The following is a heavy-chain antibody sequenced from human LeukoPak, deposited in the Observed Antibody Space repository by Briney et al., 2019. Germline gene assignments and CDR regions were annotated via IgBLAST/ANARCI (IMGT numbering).Heavy chain of an antibody. Sequence: ASVKVSCKASGYTFTSYGISWVRQAPGQGLEWMGWISAYNGNTNYAQKLQGRVTMTTDTSTSTAYMELRSLRSDDTAVYYCARITDYDILIGYIIPDYYYGMDVWGKGTTVTVSS. CDR2: ISAYNGNT. CDR1: GYTFTSYG. D-gene: IGHD3-9*01. V-gene: IGHV1-18*04. CDR3: ARITDYDILIGYIIPDYYYGMDV. J-gene: IGHJ6*04.